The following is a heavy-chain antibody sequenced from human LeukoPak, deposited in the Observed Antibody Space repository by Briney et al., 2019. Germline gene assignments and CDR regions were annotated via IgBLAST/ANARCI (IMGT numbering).Heavy chain of an antibody. CDR2: IYYSGST. J-gene: IGHJ4*02. D-gene: IGHD2-21*02. CDR1: GGSISSGGYY. Sequence: SETLSLTCTVSGGSISSGGYYWSWIRQHPGKGLEWIGYIYYSGSTYYNPSLKSRVTISVDTSKNQFSLKLSSVTAADTAVYYCARVGKMVTARYFDYWGQGTLVTVSS. V-gene: IGHV4-31*03. CDR3: ARVGKMVTARYFDY.